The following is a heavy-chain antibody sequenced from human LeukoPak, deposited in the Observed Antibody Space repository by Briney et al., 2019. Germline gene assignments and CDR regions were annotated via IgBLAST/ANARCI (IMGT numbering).Heavy chain of an antibody. J-gene: IGHJ4*02. V-gene: IGHV1-69*13. Sequence: SVNVSFKASGGTFSSYAISWVRQAPGQGLEWMGGIIPIFGTANYAQKFQGRVTITADESTSTAYMELSSLRSEDTAVYYCARSYYDSSGYTIDYWGQGTLVTVSS. CDR3: ARSYYDSSGYTIDY. CDR1: GGTFSSYA. CDR2: IIPIFGTA. D-gene: IGHD3-22*01.